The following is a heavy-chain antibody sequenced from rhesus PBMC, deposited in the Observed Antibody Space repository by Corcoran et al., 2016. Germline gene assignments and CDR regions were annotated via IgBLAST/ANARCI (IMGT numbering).Heavy chain of an antibody. CDR1: GGSISSSY. V-gene: IGHV4-169*01. CDR3: ARAYCSGGVCSLFDY. Sequence: QLQLQESGPGLVKPSETLSVTCAVSGGSISSSYWSWIRQAPGKGLAWIGYIYGSGSSTNDNPSLKSRVTLSVDTSKNQLSLKLSSVTAADTAVYYCARAYCSGGVCSLFDYWGQGVLVTVSS. J-gene: IGHJ4*01. D-gene: IGHD2-39*02. CDR2: IYGSGSST.